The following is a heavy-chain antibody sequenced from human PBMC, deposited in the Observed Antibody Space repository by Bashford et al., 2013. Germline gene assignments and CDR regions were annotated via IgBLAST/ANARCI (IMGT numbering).Heavy chain of an antibody. V-gene: IGHV1-24*01. Sequence: VASVKVSCKVSGYTLTELSMHWVRQAPGKGLEWMGGFDPEDGETIYAQKFQGRVTMTEDTSTDTAYMELSSLRSEDTAVYYCATERYCSSTSCYTKRFDPWGQGTLVTVSS. CDR2: FDPEDGET. J-gene: IGHJ5*02. CDR3: ATERYCSSTSCYTKRFDP. CDR1: GYTLTELS. D-gene: IGHD2-2*02.